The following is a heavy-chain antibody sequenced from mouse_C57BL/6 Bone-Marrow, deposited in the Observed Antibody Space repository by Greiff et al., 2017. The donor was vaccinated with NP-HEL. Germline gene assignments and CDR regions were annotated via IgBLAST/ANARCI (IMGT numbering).Heavy chain of an antibody. CDR1: GFTFSSYA. CDR2: ISSGGDYI. CDR3: TRDRGTGTDYFDY. V-gene: IGHV5-9-1*02. D-gene: IGHD4-1*01. J-gene: IGHJ2*01. Sequence: EVMLVESGEGLVKPGGSLKLSCAASGFTFSSYAMSWVRQTPEKRLEWVAYISSGGDYIYYADTVKGRFTISRDNARNTLYLQMSSLKSEDTAMYYCTRDRGTGTDYFDYWGQGTTLTVSS.